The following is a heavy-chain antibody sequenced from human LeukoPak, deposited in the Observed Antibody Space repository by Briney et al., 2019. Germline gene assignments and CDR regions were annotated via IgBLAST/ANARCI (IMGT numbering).Heavy chain of an antibody. Sequence: GGSLRLSCAASGFTFSSYGMHWVRQAPGKGLEWVAVIWYGGSNKYYADSVKGRFTISRDNAKNSLYLQMNSLRAEDTAIYYCARDGVGAGVYFDQWGQGTLVTVSS. CDR3: ARDGVGAGVYFDQ. CDR1: GFTFSSYG. J-gene: IGHJ4*01. CDR2: IWYGGSNK. D-gene: IGHD3-10*01. V-gene: IGHV3-33*08.